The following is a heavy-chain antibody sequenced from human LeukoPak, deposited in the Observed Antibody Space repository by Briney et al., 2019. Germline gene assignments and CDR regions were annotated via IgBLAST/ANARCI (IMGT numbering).Heavy chain of an antibody. CDR3: ARTLGYCSGGSCYPSYYFDY. J-gene: IGHJ4*02. CDR1: GYTFTGYY. D-gene: IGHD2-15*01. CDR2: INPNSGGT. Sequence: ASVKVSCKASGYTFTGYYMHWVRQAPGQGLEWMGRINPNSGGTNYAQKFQGRVTMTRDTSISTAYMELSRLRSGDTAVYYCARTLGYCSGGSCYPSYYFDYWGQGTLVTVSS. V-gene: IGHV1-2*06.